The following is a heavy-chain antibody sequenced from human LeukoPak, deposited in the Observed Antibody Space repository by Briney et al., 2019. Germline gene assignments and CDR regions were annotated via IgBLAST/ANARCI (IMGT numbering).Heavy chain of an antibody. V-gene: IGHV1-8*01. CDR3: ARGFDVLTGHSYAYYYYYGLDI. Sequence: APVKVSCKASGYTFTAHDINWVRQATGQGLEWMGWMNPNSGNTGFGQNFKGRVTMTRDTSTSTAYMELSSLRSEDTAVYYCARGFDVLTGHSYAYYYYYGLDIWGQGTTVIVSS. CDR2: MNPNSGNT. CDR1: GYTFTAHD. D-gene: IGHD3-9*01. J-gene: IGHJ6*02.